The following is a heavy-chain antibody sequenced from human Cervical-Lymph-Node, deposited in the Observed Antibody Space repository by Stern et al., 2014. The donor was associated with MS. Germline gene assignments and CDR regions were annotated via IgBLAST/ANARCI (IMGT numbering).Heavy chain of an antibody. J-gene: IGHJ3*02. V-gene: IGHV1-18*01. D-gene: IGHD2-15*01. CDR2: ISAYNGNT. CDR3: ARGLLGSENAFDI. CDR1: GYTFTSYG. Sequence: EQLVPYGAEVKKPGASVKVSCTASGYTFTSYGISWVRQAPGQGLEWMGWISAYNGNTNYSQKRQGRVTMTTDTSTSTAYMELRSLRSDDTAVYYCARGLLGSENAFDIWGQGTMVTVSS.